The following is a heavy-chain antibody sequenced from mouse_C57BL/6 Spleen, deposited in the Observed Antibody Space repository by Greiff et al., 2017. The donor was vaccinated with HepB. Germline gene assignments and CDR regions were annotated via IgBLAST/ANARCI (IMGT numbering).Heavy chain of an antibody. CDR2: IYPGSGST. CDR3: ARRGYYGSSDGYFDY. D-gene: IGHD1-1*01. Sequence: QVQLQQPGAELVKPGASVKMSCKASGYTFTSYWITWVKQRPGQGLEWIGDIYPGSGSTNYNEKFKSKATLTVDTSSSTAYMQLSSLTSEDSAVYYCARRGYYGSSDGYFDYWGQGTTLTVSS. J-gene: IGHJ2*01. V-gene: IGHV1-55*01. CDR1: GYTFTSYW.